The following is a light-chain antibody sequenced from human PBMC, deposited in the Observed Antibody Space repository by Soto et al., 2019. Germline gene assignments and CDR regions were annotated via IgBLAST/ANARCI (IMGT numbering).Light chain of an antibody. V-gene: IGKV3-20*01. J-gene: IGKJ1*01. CDR3: QQYGSSSWT. CDR2: GAS. CDR1: QSVSSGH. Sequence: VMTQSAATLSVSPGEGATLSCMASQSVSSGHLAWYQQKPGQAPRLLIYGASSRATGIPDRFSGSGSGTDFTLTISRLEPEDFAVYYCQQYGSSSWTFGQGTKVDIK.